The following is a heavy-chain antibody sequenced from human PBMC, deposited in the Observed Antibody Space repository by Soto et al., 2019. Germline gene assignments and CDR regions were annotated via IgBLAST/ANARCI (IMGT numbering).Heavy chain of an antibody. V-gene: IGHV3-13*01. D-gene: IGHD1-26*01. CDR1: GFTFSSYD. CDR3: ARVPTASGSYGNAAFDI. J-gene: IGHJ3*02. Sequence: VQLVESGGGLVQPGGSLRLSCAASGFTFSSYDMHWVRQATGKGLEWVSAIGTAGDTYYPGSVKGRFTISRENAKNSLYLQMNSLRAGDTAVYYCARVPTASGSYGNAAFDIWGQGTMVTVSS. CDR2: IGTAGDT.